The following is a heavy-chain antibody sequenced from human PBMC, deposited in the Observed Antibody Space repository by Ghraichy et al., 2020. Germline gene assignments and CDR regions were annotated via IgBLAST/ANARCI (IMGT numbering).Heavy chain of an antibody. CDR1: GGSISSSSYY. CDR3: ARQFTSGWYNDGDWFDP. CDR2: IYYSGST. V-gene: IGHV4-39*01. Sequence: SETLSLTCTVSGGSISSSSYYWGWIRQPPGKGLEWIGSIYYSGSTYYNPSLKSRVTLFVDTSKDQFSLKLSSVTAADTAVYYCARQFTSGWYNDGDWFDPWGQGTLVIVSS. J-gene: IGHJ5*02. D-gene: IGHD6-19*01.